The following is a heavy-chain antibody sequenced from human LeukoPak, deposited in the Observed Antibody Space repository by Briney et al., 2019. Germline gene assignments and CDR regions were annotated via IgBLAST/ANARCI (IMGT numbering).Heavy chain of an antibody. D-gene: IGHD2-15*01. CDR1: GITFSSYW. J-gene: IGHJ4*02. CDR2: INTQGTYT. CDR3: VIDLGDYNDF. Sequence: PGGSLRLSCAVSGITFSSYWMHWVRQDPGRGLLWVSRINTQGTYTNYADSVKGRFTISRDNAKNTLCLQMSSLRADDTAVYYCVIDLGDYNDFWGQGTLVSVSS. V-gene: IGHV3-74*01.